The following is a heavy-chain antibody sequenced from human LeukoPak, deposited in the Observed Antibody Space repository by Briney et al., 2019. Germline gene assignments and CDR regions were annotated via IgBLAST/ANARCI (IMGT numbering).Heavy chain of an antibody. D-gene: IGHD6-19*01. Sequence: ASVKVSCKASGYTFTSYYMHWVRQAPGQGLEWMGIINPGGGSTSYAQKFQGRVTMTRNTSISTAYMELSSLRSEDTAVYYCARSYSSGWYPSWGQGTLVTVSS. CDR2: INPGGGST. CDR1: GYTFTSYY. J-gene: IGHJ4*02. V-gene: IGHV1-46*01. CDR3: ARSYSSGWYPS.